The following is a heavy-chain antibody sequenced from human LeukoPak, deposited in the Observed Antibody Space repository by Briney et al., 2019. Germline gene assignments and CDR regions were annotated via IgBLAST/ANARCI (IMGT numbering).Heavy chain of an antibody. CDR2: IYYSGST. CDR3: ASTNCSSARCSGANWFGP. D-gene: IGHD2-2*01. V-gene: IGHV4-30-4*08. J-gene: IGHJ5*02. Sequence: SQTLSLTCTVSGGSISSGDYYWSWIRQPPGKGLEWIGYIYYSGSTFHYNPSLKSRITISIDTSKNQFSLRLSSVTAADTAVYYCASTNCSSARCSGANWFGPWGQGTLVTVSS. CDR1: GGSISSGDYY.